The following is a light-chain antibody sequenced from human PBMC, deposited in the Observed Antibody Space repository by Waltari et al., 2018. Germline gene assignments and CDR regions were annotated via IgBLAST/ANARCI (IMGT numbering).Light chain of an antibody. V-gene: IGLV2-14*03. CDR2: GVS. CDR1: ISDIGAYNH. Sequence: QSALTQPASVSGSPGQSITISCTGTISDIGAYNHVSWYQQYPGQAPKLLILGVSDRPTGVFDRFSGSKAGNTASLTISGLQAEDEADYYCSSFTTSSSWIFGGGTKLTVL. J-gene: IGLJ2*01. CDR3: SSFTTSSSWI.